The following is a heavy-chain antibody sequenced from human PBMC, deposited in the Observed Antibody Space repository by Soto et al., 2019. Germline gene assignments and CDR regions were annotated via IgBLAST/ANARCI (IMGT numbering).Heavy chain of an antibody. V-gene: IGHV3-23*01. Sequence: EVQLLESGGGLVQPGGSLRLSCAASGFTFSSYAMSWVRQAPGKGLEWVSTISGSGGSTYYADSVKGRFTISRDNSKTTLYLQVNSLRAEDTAVYYCAKCSPRYSSGLKAYYFDYWGQGTLVTVSS. CDR2: ISGSGGST. D-gene: IGHD6-19*01. CDR1: GFTFSSYA. J-gene: IGHJ4*02. CDR3: AKCSPRYSSGLKAYYFDY.